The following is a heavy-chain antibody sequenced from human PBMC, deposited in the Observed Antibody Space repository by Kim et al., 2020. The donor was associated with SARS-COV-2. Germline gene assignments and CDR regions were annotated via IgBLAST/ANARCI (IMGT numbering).Heavy chain of an antibody. J-gene: IGHJ4*02. Sequence: DSVKGRFSISRGNSKNTLYLQVNTLRGEDTAVYFCAGDLAVVAVTPHFDYWGQGTLVTVSS. D-gene: IGHD2-15*01. CDR3: AGDLAVVAVTPHFDY. V-gene: IGHV3-30*01.